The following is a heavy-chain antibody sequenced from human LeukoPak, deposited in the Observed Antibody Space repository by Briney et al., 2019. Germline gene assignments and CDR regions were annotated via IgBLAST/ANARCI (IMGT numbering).Heavy chain of an antibody. D-gene: IGHD2-21*02. Sequence: PSETLSLTCAVYGGSFSGYYWSWIRQPPGKGLEWIGEINHSGSTNYNPSLKSRVTISVDTSKNQFSLKLSSVTAADTAVYYCASTLYLAYCGGDCPIYDYWGQGTLVTVSS. CDR2: INHSGST. V-gene: IGHV4-34*01. J-gene: IGHJ4*02. CDR1: GGSFSGYY. CDR3: ASTLYLAYCGGDCPIYDY.